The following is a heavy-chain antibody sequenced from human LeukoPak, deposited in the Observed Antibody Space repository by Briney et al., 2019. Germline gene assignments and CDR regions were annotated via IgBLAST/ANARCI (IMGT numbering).Heavy chain of an antibody. V-gene: IGHV3-7*05. CDR3: VRSGGY. CDR2: IKEDGSEK. D-gene: IGHD1-26*01. Sequence: GGPLRLSCAASGFTYSSHWMNWVRQAPGKGLEGVANIKEDGSEKYYVDSVKGRFTISRDNAKNSLCLQMNSLRAEDTAIYYCVRSGGYWGQGTLVTVSS. J-gene: IGHJ4*02. CDR1: GFTYSSHW.